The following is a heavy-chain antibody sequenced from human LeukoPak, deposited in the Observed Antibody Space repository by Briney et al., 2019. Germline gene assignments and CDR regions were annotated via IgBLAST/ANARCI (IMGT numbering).Heavy chain of an antibody. Sequence: ASVTVSCKASGYIFTAQAIRWVRQAPGQSLEWMGWINAGNGNTKYSQKFQGRVTITRDTSASTAYMELSSLTSEDTAVYYCAKDGWRFLGFDPWGQGTQVTVSS. D-gene: IGHD2-15*01. CDR1: GYIFTAQA. J-gene: IGHJ5*02. CDR3: AKDGWRFLGFDP. CDR2: INAGNGNT. V-gene: IGHV1-3*01.